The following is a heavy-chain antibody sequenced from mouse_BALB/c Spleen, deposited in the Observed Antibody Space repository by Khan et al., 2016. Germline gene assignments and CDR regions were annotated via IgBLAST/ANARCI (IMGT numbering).Heavy chain of an antibody. CDR3: ARSYYDSWFVY. CDR2: IDPAHDNT. CDR1: GFNIKDTY. D-gene: IGHD2-4*01. Sequence: VQLQQPGAELVKPGASVKLSCTASGFNIKDTYMHWMIQRPDQGLAWIGRIDPAHDNTKYDPKFQGKATITADTSSNTAYLQLSSLTSEETAVYYCARSYYDSWFVYWGQGTLVTVSA. V-gene: IGHV14-3*02. J-gene: IGHJ3*01.